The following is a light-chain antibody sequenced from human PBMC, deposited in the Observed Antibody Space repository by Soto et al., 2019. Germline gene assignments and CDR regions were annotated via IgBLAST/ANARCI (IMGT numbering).Light chain of an antibody. J-gene: IGKJ4*02. V-gene: IGKV1-39*01. CDR3: QQCLTTPRT. CDR2: GAS. Sequence: DIQMTQYPSSLSASVGDRVTITCRASQAISTCLNWYQQKAGTAPKLLIYGASELESGIPSRFSGSGSGTYFTLTISSLQPEDFAIYCWQQCLTTPRTFGEGTRVEI. CDR1: QAISTC.